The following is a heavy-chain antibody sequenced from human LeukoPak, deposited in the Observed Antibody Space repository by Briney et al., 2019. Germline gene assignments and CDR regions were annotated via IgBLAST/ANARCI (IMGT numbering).Heavy chain of an antibody. CDR2: ISAYNGNT. CDR1: GYTFTSYG. Sequence: EASVTVFCKASGYTFTSYGISWVRQAPGQGLEWMGWISAYNGNTNYAQKLQGRVTMTTDTSTSTAYMELRSLRSDDTAVYYCARVVNYYGSGNWFDPWGQGTLVTVSS. CDR3: ARVVNYYGSGNWFDP. V-gene: IGHV1-18*01. J-gene: IGHJ5*02. D-gene: IGHD3-10*01.